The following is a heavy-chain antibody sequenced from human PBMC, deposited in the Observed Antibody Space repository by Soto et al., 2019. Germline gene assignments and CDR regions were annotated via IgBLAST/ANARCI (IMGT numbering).Heavy chain of an antibody. Sequence: QVQLQESGPGLVKPSQTLSLTCTVSGGSISSGDYYWSWIRQPPGKGLEWIGYIYYSGSTYYNPSLKSRVTISVDTSKNQFSLKLSSVTAADTAVYYCARGGYCGGDCYRGGFGYWGQGTLVTVSS. CDR3: ARGGYCGGDCYRGGFGY. CDR2: IYYSGST. J-gene: IGHJ4*02. V-gene: IGHV4-30-4*01. CDR1: GGSISSGDYY. D-gene: IGHD2-21*02.